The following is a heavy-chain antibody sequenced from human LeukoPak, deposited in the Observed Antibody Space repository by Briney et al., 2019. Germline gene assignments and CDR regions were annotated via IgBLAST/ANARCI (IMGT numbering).Heavy chain of an antibody. CDR3: TRHLWDTAMVRFDY. D-gene: IGHD5-18*01. Sequence: GGSLRLSCAASGFTFSGSAMPWVRQASGKGLEWVGRIRGKANSYATAYAASVKGRFTISRDDSKNTAYLQMNSLKAEDTAVYYCTRHLWDTAMVRFDYWGQGTLVTVSS. CDR2: IRGKANSYAT. J-gene: IGHJ4*02. V-gene: IGHV3-73*01. CDR1: GFTFSGSA.